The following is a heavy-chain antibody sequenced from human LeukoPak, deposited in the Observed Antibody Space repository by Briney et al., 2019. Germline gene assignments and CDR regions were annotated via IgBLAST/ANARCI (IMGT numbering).Heavy chain of an antibody. CDR2: IIPIFGTA. V-gene: IGHV1-69*13. D-gene: IGHD2-21*01. J-gene: IGHJ6*03. CDR3: ARVPGGAARYYYYYMDV. CDR1: GGTFSSYA. Sequence: SVKVSCKASGGTFSSYAISWVRQAPGQGLEWMGGIIPIFGTANYAQKFQGRVTITADESTSTAYMELSSLRSEDTAVYCCARVPGGAARYYYYYMDVWGKGTTVTVSS.